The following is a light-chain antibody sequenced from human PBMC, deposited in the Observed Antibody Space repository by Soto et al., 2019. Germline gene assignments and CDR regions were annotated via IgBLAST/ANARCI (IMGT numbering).Light chain of an antibody. CDR1: SSNIGAGYE. Sequence: QSVLTQPPSVSEAPGQRVIISCTGSSSNIGAGYEAHWYQQVPGTAPKLLIYENNNRPSGVPDRFSGSKSGTSASLAITGLQAEEEAEYYCQSYDSSLSGYVFGTGTKLTVL. J-gene: IGLJ1*01. CDR2: ENN. V-gene: IGLV1-40*01. CDR3: QSYDSSLSGYV.